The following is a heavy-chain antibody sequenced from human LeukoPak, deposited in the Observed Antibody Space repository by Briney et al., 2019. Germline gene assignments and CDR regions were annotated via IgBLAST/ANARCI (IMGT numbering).Heavy chain of an antibody. Sequence: ASVKVSCKASGYIFANYGISWVRQAPGQGLEWMGWISAYNGNTNYAQNLQGRVTMTTDTSTSTSYMELGSLRSDDTAVYYCARDGSITMVRGGVYYYYGMDVWGQGTSVTVSS. CDR3: ARDGSITMVRGGVYYYYGMDV. V-gene: IGHV1-18*01. CDR2: ISAYNGNT. CDR1: GYIFANYG. D-gene: IGHD3-10*01. J-gene: IGHJ6*02.